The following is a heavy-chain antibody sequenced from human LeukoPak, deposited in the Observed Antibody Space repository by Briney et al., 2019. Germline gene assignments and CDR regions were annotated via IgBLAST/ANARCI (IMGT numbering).Heavy chain of an antibody. J-gene: IGHJ4*02. CDR1: GYSISSGYY. D-gene: IGHD1-1*01. CDR2: ITRSGST. V-gene: IGHV4-38-2*01. CDR3: ARGVEDDVY. Sequence: PSETLSLTCAVSGYSISSGYYWGWIRQPPGKGLEWIGSITRSGSTYYNPSLRSRVTISVDTSKNQFSLKVNSVTATDTAVYFCARGVEDDVYRGQGTLVIVSS.